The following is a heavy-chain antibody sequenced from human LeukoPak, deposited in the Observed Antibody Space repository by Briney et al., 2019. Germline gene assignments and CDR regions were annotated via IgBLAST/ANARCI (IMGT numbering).Heavy chain of an antibody. D-gene: IGHD3-22*01. CDR1: GYTFTSYG. J-gene: IGHJ4*02. V-gene: IGHV1-18*01. CDR2: ISAYNGNT. CDR3: ARVLDNYDTVYYFDY. Sequence: GASVKVSCKASGYTFTSYGISWVRQAPGQGLEWMGWISAYNGNTNYAQKLQGRVTMTTDTSTSTAYMELRSLRSDDTAVYYCARVLDNYDTVYYFDYWGQGTLVTVSS.